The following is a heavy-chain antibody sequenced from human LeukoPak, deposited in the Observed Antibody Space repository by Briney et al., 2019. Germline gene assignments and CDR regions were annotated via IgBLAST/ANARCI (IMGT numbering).Heavy chain of an antibody. CDR2: IYHSGST. D-gene: IGHD1-26*01. Sequence: SETLSLTCTVSGGSISSSSYYWGWIRQPPGKGLEWIGYIYHSGSTYYNPSLKSRVTISVDRSKNQFSLKLSSVTAADTAVYYCARGSEWELMRAFDIWGQGTMVTVSS. CDR1: GGSISSSSYY. CDR3: ARGSEWELMRAFDI. J-gene: IGHJ3*02. V-gene: IGHV4-39*07.